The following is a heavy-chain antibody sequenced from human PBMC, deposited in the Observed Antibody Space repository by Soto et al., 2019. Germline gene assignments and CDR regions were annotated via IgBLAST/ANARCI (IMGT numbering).Heavy chain of an antibody. V-gene: IGHV3-11*01. CDR3: ARGHYGLEV. J-gene: IGHJ6*02. Sequence: GKGFEWVSYTTPSGGDTFYTDSVKGRFTISRNNAMRSVDLQMNSLTVEDTAVYYCARGHYGLEVWGQGTTVTVSS. CDR2: TTPSGGDT.